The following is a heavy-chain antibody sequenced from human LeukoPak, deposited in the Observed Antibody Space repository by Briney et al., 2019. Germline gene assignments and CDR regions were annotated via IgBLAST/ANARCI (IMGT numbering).Heavy chain of an antibody. Sequence: SGPTLVNPTQTLTLTCTFSGFSLSTSGVGVGWIRQPPGKALEWLALIYWHDDKRYSPSLKSRLTITKDTSKNQVVLTMTNMDPVDTATYYCARINYYDSSGYYFVGWFDPWGQRTLVTVSS. J-gene: IGHJ5*02. CDR2: IYWHDDK. CDR3: ARINYYDSSGYYFVGWFDP. V-gene: IGHV2-5*01. D-gene: IGHD3-22*01. CDR1: GFSLSTSGVG.